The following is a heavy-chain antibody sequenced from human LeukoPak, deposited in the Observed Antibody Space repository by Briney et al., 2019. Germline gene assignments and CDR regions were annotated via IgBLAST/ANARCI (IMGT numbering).Heavy chain of an antibody. Sequence: SETLSLTCTVSGGSISSYCWSWIRQPPGKGLEWIGYIYYSGSTNYNPSLKSRVTISVDTSKNQFSLKLSSVTAADTAVYYCASVAAAGGIDYWGQGTLVTVSS. CDR1: GGSISSYC. CDR3: ASVAAAGGIDY. D-gene: IGHD6-13*01. V-gene: IGHV4-59*01. J-gene: IGHJ4*02. CDR2: IYYSGST.